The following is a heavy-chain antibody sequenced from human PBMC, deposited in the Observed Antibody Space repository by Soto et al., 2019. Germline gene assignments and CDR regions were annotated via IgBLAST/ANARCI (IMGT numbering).Heavy chain of an antibody. V-gene: IGHV4-30-2*01. Sequence: QLQLQESGSGLVKPSQTLSLTCAVSGGSISSGAYSWSWIRQPPGRGLEWIGYIYHSGGTYYNPSLKSRVTISVDRSKNQFSLKLSSVTAADTALYYCARGHGYSYGHQYFDLWGQGTLVTVSS. CDR1: GGSISSGAYS. J-gene: IGHJ4*02. D-gene: IGHD5-18*01. CDR3: ARGHGYSYGHQYFDL. CDR2: IYHSGGT.